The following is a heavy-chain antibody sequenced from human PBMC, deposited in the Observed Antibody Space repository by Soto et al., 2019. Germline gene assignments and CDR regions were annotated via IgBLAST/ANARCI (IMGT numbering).Heavy chain of an antibody. D-gene: IGHD5-12*01. CDR3: ARDLGRDGYNYPFDY. J-gene: IGHJ4*02. CDR1: GGTFSSYA. Sequence: ASVKVSCKASGGTFSSYAISWVRQAPGQGLEWMGGIIPIFGTANYAQKFQGRVTITADESTSTAYMELSSLRSEDTAVYYCARDLGRDGYNYPFDYWGQGTLVTVSS. CDR2: IIPIFGTA. V-gene: IGHV1-69*13.